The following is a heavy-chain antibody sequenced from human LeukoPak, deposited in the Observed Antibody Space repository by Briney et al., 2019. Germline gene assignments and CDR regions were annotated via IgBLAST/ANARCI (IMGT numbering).Heavy chain of an antibody. CDR1: GFSLSTSGVG. D-gene: IGHD6-13*01. J-gene: IGHJ4*02. CDR3: AHRQYTSSWYVGPSFDY. CDR2: IFWDDDK. V-gene: IGHV2-5*02. Sequence: GSGPTLVNPTQTLTLTCTFSGFSLSTSGVGVGWIRQPPGKALECLALIFWDDDKHYSPSLKSRLTITKDTSKTQVVLTMTNMDPVDTATYYCAHRQYTSSWYVGPSFDYWGQGTLVTVSS.